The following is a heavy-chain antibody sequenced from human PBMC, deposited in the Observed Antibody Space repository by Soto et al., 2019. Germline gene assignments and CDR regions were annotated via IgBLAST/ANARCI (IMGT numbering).Heavy chain of an antibody. J-gene: IGHJ4*02. Sequence: GESLKISCKGSGYNFAGYWIAWVRQMPGKGLELMGIIYPSDSDTRYRPSFQGQVTISADKSISSAYLQWSSLRASDTAMYYCSRGGVSTRTFDYCGQGTPVTVSS. CDR2: IYPSDSDT. V-gene: IGHV5-51*01. CDR3: SRGGVSTRTFDY. CDR1: GYNFAGYW. D-gene: IGHD3-3*01.